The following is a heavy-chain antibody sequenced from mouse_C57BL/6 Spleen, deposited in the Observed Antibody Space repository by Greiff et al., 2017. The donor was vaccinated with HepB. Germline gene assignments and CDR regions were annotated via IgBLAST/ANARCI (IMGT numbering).Heavy chain of an antibody. V-gene: IGHV5-6*01. Sequence: EVNVVESGGDLVKPGGSLKLSCAASGFTFSSYGMSWVRQTPDKRLEWVATISSGGSYTYYPDSVKGRFTISRDNAKNTLYLQMSSLKSEDTAMYYWARHVRTGTSYAMDYWGQGTSVTVSS. CDR3: ARHVRTGTSYAMDY. CDR1: GFTFSSYG. J-gene: IGHJ4*01. CDR2: ISSGGSYT. D-gene: IGHD4-1*01.